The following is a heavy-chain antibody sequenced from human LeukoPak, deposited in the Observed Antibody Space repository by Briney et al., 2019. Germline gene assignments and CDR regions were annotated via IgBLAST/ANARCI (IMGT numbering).Heavy chain of an antibody. D-gene: IGHD6-19*01. CDR2: INPNSDNT. V-gene: IGHV1-8*01. Sequence: ASVRVSCKASGYTFTNFDINWVRQAPGQGLEWMGWINPNSDNTGYAQKFQGRVTMTMNTSITTAYMELSSLISEDTAVYYCARGPQWRGDSYYIDVWGRGTTVTVSS. CDR3: ARGPQWRGDSYYIDV. J-gene: IGHJ6*03. CDR1: GYTFTNFD.